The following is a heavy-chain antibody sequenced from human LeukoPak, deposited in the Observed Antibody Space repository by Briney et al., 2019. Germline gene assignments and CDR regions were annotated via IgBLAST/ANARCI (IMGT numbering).Heavy chain of an antibody. CDR2: ISRNSGSI. J-gene: IGHJ3*02. D-gene: IGHD3-16*01. V-gene: IGHV3-9*01. CDR1: GFTFDDYA. CDR3: AKADLNYDYVWGTLDAFDI. Sequence: GRSLRLSCAASGFTFDDYAMHWVRQAPGKGLEWVSGISRNSGSIGYADSVKGRFTISRDNAKNSLYLQMNSLRAEDTALYYCAKADLNYDYVWGTLDAFDIWGQGTMVTVSS.